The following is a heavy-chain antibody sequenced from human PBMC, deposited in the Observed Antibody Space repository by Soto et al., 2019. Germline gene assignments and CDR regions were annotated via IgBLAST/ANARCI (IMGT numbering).Heavy chain of an antibody. CDR3: ARDPSIVATMGSIYYYYGMDV. V-gene: IGHV3-7*01. D-gene: IGHD5-12*01. CDR1: GFAFSTYW. Sequence: GGSLRLSCAASGFAFSTYWMTWVRQAPGKGLEWVANIKQDGSEKYYVDSVKGRFTISRDNAKNSLYLQMNSLRAEDTAVYYCARDPSIVATMGSIYYYYGMDVWGQGTTVTV. CDR2: IKQDGSEK. J-gene: IGHJ6*02.